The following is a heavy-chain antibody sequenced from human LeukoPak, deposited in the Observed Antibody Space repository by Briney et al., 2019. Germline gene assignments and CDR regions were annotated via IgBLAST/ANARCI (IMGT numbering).Heavy chain of an antibody. D-gene: IGHD3-10*01. Sequence: ASVKVSCKASGGTFSSYAISWVRQAPGKGLEWMGGFDPEDGETIYAQKFQGRVTMTEDTSTDTAYMELSSLRSEDTAVYYCATHVLLWFGELIPLDYWGQGTLVTVSS. J-gene: IGHJ4*02. CDR2: FDPEDGET. CDR1: GGTFSSYA. V-gene: IGHV1-24*01. CDR3: ATHVLLWFGELIPLDY.